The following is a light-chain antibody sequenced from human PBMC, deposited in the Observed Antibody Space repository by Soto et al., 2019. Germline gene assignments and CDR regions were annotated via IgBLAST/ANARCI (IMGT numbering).Light chain of an antibody. Sequence: QTVVTQEPSFSVSPGGTITLTCGLSSGSVSTNNYPSWYQQTPGQAPRTLIYNTNTPSSGVPDRFSGSILGNQAALTITGAQADDECDYYCLLYVGSGIHWVFGGGTKLTVL. CDR1: SGSVSTNNY. J-gene: IGLJ3*02. CDR2: NTN. V-gene: IGLV8-61*01. CDR3: LLYVGSGIHWV.